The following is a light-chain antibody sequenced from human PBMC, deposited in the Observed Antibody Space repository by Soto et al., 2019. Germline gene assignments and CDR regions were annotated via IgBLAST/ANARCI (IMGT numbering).Light chain of an antibody. CDR1: QSVSSTY. J-gene: IGKJ1*01. CDR2: GAS. V-gene: IGKV3-20*01. CDR3: QQYGSSPRS. Sequence: EIVLTQSPGTLSLSPGERATLSCRASQSVSSTYLAWYQHKLGQAPRLLIYGASSKASGIPDRFSGGGSGTDFTLTISTLEPEDFAVYYCQQYGSSPRSFGQGTKVEVK.